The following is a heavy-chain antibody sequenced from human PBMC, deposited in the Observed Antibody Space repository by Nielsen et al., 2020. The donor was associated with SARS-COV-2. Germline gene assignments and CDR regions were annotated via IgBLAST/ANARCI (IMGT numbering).Heavy chain of an antibody. Sequence: ASVKVSCKASGYSFNTYGITWVRQAPGQGLEWMGIINPNGGSTSSAQKFQGRVTMTRDTSTSTVYMEVSSLRSEDTAVYYCARDSSGTYRRVDYWGQGTLVTVSS. CDR3: ARDSSGTYRRVDY. CDR2: INPNGGST. D-gene: IGHD3-22*01. CDR1: GYSFNTYG. J-gene: IGHJ4*02. V-gene: IGHV1-46*02.